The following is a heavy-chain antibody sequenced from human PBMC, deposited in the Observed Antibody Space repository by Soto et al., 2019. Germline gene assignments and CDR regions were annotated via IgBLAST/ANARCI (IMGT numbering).Heavy chain of an antibody. V-gene: IGHV3-48*02. Sequence: EVQLKESGGGLVQPGGSLRLSCAASGFTFSRYSMNWVRQAPGKGLEWVSFISSSGRTIYYAASVKGRFTISRDNATHSRKRQRTNLRHEDTAVDDGASARDYGANTPYFESWGPGTLVTVST. CDR1: GFTFSRYS. CDR3: ASARDYGANTPYFES. J-gene: IGHJ4*02. D-gene: IGHD4-17*01. CDR2: ISSSGRTI.